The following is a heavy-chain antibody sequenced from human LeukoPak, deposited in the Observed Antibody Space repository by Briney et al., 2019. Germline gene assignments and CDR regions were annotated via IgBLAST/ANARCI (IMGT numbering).Heavy chain of an antibody. CDR1: GYTSTTYS. CDR3: ARDVREGSGYSADY. Sequence: ASVKVSCKASGYTSTTYSMHWVRQAPGQGLEWMGIINPSGGHTAYAQKFLGRATVTSDTSTSTVYMELSSLRSADTAVYYCARDVREGSGYSADYWGQGTLVTVSS. J-gene: IGHJ4*02. D-gene: IGHD3-22*01. CDR2: INPSGGHT. V-gene: IGHV1-46*01.